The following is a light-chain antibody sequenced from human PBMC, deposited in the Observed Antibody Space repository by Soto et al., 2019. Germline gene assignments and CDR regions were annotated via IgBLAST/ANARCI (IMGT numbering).Light chain of an antibody. CDR3: HQYNDWPWT. Sequence: EIVMTQSPVTLSASPGDRATLSCRASQSVSRNVAWYQQKRCQAPNPIIYDASTGATGMPARFSGSGSGTEFTLTIRSLQPEDFAVYYCHQYNDWPWTFGQGTKVEIK. J-gene: IGKJ1*01. CDR1: QSVSRN. V-gene: IGKV3-15*01. CDR2: DAS.